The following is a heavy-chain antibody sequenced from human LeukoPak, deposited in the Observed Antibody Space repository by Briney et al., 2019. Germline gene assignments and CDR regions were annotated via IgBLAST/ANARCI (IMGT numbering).Heavy chain of an antibody. CDR1: GFTFGSFS. D-gene: IGHD2-15*01. V-gene: IGHV3-21*01. CDR2: ISSIGIGTYI. CDR3: ARDPGRSGGSCYSDY. J-gene: IGHJ4*02. Sequence: GGSLRLSCAASGFTFGSFSMTWVRQAPGEGLEWVSNISSIGIGTYIYYADSVKGRSTISRDNAKNSLYMQMNSLRAEETAVYYCARDPGRSGGSCYSDYWGQGTLVTVSS.